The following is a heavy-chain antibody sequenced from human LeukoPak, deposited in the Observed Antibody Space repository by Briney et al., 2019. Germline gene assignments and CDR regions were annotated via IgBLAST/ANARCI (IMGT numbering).Heavy chain of an antibody. CDR3: ARNRGSYLDY. J-gene: IGHJ4*02. CDR2: INPNSGGT. Sequence: GASVKVSCKASGYTFTGYYMHWVRQAPGQGLEWMGWINPNSGGTNYGQKYQGRVTMTSDTSISTAYMKLSRLRSDDTAVYYCARNRGSYLDYWGQGTLVTASS. V-gene: IGHV1-2*02. D-gene: IGHD1-26*01. CDR1: GYTFTGYY.